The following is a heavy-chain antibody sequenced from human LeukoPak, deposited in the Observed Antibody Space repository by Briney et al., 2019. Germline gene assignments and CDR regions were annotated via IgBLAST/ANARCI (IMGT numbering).Heavy chain of an antibody. D-gene: IGHD6-13*01. J-gene: IGHJ4*02. Sequence: SGGSLRLSCAVSGFTFDDYAMHWVRQAPGKGLEWVSLVSWDGGYTYYADSVKGRFTISRDNSKNSLYLQTNSLRAEDTALYYCAKDMSAGHSIIDYWGQGTLVTVSS. CDR2: VSWDGGYT. V-gene: IGHV3-43D*03. CDR3: AKDMSAGHSIIDY. CDR1: GFTFDDYA.